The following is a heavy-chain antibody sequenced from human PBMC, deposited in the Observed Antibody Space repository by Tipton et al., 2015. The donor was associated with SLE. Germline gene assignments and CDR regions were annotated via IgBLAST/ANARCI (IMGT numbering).Heavy chain of an antibody. CDR1: GGSISSSSYY. Sequence: SLRLSCTVSGGSISSSSYYWGWIRQPPGKGLEWVSLIYSGGSTYYADSVKGRFTISRDNSKNTLYLQMNSLRAEDTAVYYCAKDASIYSWYSDYWGQGILVTVSS. CDR3: AKDASIYSWYSDY. D-gene: IGHD6-13*01. V-gene: IGHV3-53*05. J-gene: IGHJ4*02. CDR2: IYSGGST.